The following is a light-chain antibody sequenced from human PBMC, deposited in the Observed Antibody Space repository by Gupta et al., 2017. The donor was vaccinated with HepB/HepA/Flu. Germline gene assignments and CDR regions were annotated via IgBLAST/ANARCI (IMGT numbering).Light chain of an antibody. V-gene: IGLV6-57*02. J-gene: IGLJ2*01. CDR1: SGSVASNY. Sequence: FLLSQPHSVSVSLGKTVTISCTGSSGSVASNYVQWYQQRPGSPPTTVIYEDNRRPSGVPDRFSGSIDSSSNAAALTISGLKTEDEADYDCQSFDSTSVVFGGGTKLTVL. CDR3: QSFDSTSVV. CDR2: EDN.